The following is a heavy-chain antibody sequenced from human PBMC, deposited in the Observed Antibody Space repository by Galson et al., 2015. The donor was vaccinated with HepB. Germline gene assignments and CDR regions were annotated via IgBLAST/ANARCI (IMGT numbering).Heavy chain of an antibody. Sequence: SLRLSCAASGFTFSNFAIHWVRQAPGKGLEWVAVISYDGSNKYYADSVRGRFTISRDNSKNTLYLQMNSLRGEDTAVYYCARASMVRGVITSYYYYGMDVWGQGTTVTVSS. CDR2: ISYDGSNK. J-gene: IGHJ6*02. D-gene: IGHD3-10*01. V-gene: IGHV3-30*04. CDR1: GFTFSNFA. CDR3: ARASMVRGVITSYYYYGMDV.